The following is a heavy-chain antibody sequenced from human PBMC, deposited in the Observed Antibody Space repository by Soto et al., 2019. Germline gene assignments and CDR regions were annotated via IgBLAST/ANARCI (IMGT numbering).Heavy chain of an antibody. J-gene: IGHJ6*02. D-gene: IGHD6-19*01. CDR2: INPNSGGT. V-gene: IGHV1-2*04. CDR3: ARHIGRGWDEAYYYYGMDV. Sequence: ASVKVSCKASGYTFTGYYMHWVRQAPGQGLEWMGWINPNSGGTNYAQKFQGWVTMTRDTSISTAYMELSRLRSDDTAVYYCARHIGRGWDEAYYYYGMDVWGQGTTVTVSS. CDR1: GYTFTGYY.